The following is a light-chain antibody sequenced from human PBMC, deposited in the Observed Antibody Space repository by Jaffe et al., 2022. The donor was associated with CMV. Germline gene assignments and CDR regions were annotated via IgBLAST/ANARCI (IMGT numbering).Light chain of an antibody. CDR3: GTWDNSLSARV. V-gene: IGLV1-51*01. CDR1: SSNIGNNY. CDR2: DNN. J-gene: IGLJ3*02. Sequence: QSVLTQPPSVSAAPRQKVTISCSGSSSNIGNNYVSWYQQLPGTAPRLLIYDNNKRPSGIPGRFSGSKSGTSATLHITGVQTGDEAHYYCGTWDNSLSARVFGAGTKLTVL.